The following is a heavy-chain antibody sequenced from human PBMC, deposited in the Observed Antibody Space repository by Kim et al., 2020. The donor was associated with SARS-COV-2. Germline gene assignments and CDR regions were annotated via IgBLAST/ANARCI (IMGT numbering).Heavy chain of an antibody. CDR3: ARGSSTDYSIHWYFDL. CDR1: GGSFSGYY. Sequence: SETLSLTCAVYGGSFSGYYWSWIRQPPGKGLEWIGEINHSGSTNYNPSLKSRVTISVDTSKNQFSLKLSSLTAADTAVYYCARGSSTDYSIHWYFDLWGRGTLVTVSS. V-gene: IGHV4-34*01. CDR2: INHSGST. D-gene: IGHD4-4*01. J-gene: IGHJ2*01.